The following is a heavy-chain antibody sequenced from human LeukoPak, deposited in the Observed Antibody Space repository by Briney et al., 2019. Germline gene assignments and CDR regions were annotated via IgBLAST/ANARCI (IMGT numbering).Heavy chain of an antibody. D-gene: IGHD5-12*01. CDR3: ARGGVNRDGYNFDCFDY. J-gene: IGHJ4*02. V-gene: IGHV4-59*10. CDR1: GGSFSGYY. Sequence: SETLSLTCAVYGGSFSGYYWSWIRQPAGKGLEWIGRIYTSGSTNYNPSLKTRLTISVDTSKNQFSLRLNSVTAADTAVYYCARGGVNRDGYNFDCFDYWGQGTLVTVSS. CDR2: IYTSGST.